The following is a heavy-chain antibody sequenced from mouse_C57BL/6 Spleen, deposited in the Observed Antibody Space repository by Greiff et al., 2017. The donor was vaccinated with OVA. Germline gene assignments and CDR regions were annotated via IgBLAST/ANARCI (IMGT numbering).Heavy chain of an antibody. CDR1: GYTFTSYD. D-gene: IGHD1-1*01. V-gene: IGHV1-85*01. CDR3: ARRNNYGSILYFDY. J-gene: IGHJ2*01. CDR2: IYPRAGST. Sequence: QVQLQQSGPELVKPGASVKLSCKASGYTFTSYDINWVKQRPGQGLEWIGWIYPRAGSTKYTEKFKGKATLTVDTPSSTAYMGLHSLTSGDSAVYFCARRNNYGSILYFDYWGQGTTLTVSS.